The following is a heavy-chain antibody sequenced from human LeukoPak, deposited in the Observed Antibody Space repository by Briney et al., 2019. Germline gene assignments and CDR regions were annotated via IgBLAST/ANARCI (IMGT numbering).Heavy chain of an antibody. CDR3: GTSRDTAIEM. CDR2: IKEDGSDK. Sequence: GGSPRLSCAASGFMFTSYWMTWVRQAPGKGLEWVANIKEDGSDKYYADSVKGRFTISRDNAKRSVYLQMNSLRAEDTAVYYCGTSRDTAIEMGGQGTLVTVSS. CDR1: GFMFTSYW. J-gene: IGHJ4*02. V-gene: IGHV3-7*01. D-gene: IGHD5-18*01.